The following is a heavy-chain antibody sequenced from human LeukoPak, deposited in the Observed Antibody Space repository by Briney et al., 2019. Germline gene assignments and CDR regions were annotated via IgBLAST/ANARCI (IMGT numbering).Heavy chain of an antibody. CDR3: ARGSGYGGNSAFNYMDV. D-gene: IGHD4-23*01. J-gene: IGHJ6*03. Sequence: GGSLRLSCAASGFTFSSYAMHWVRQAPGKGLEYVSAISSNGGSTYYANSVKGRFTISRDNSKNTLYLQMGSLRAEDMAVYYCARGSGYGGNSAFNYMDVWGKGTTVTVSS. V-gene: IGHV3-64*01. CDR2: ISSNGGST. CDR1: GFTFSSYA.